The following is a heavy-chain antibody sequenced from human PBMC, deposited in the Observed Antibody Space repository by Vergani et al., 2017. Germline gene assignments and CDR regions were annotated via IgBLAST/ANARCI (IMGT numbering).Heavy chain of an antibody. CDR1: GFTFSSYA. J-gene: IGHJ4*02. D-gene: IGHD3-3*01. CDR2: ISGSGGST. CDR3: AKDQKSITIFGVVNSFDY. Sequence: EVQLLESGGGLVQPGGSLRLSCAASGFTFSSYAMSWVRQAPGKGLEWVSAISGSGGSTYYADSVKCRFTISRDNSKNTLYLQMNSLRAEDTAVYYCAKDQKSITIFGVVNSFDYWGQGTLVTVSS. V-gene: IGHV3-23*01.